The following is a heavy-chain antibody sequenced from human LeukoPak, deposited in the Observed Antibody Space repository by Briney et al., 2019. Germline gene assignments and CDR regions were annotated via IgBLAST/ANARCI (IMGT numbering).Heavy chain of an antibody. D-gene: IGHD4-23*01. Sequence: SETLSLTCAVSGGSISSGGYSWSWIRQPPGKGLEWIGYIYHSGSTYYNPSLKSRVTISVDRSKSQFSLKLSSVTAADTAVYYCARSMTTVVSDAFDIWGQGTMVTVSS. CDR2: IYHSGST. V-gene: IGHV4-30-2*01. CDR1: GGSISSGGYS. CDR3: ARSMTTVVSDAFDI. J-gene: IGHJ3*02.